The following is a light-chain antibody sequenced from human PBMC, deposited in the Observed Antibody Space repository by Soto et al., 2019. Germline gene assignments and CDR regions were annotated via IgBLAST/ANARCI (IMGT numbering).Light chain of an antibody. Sequence: VVLSQSPHSLVVFFLDGATINNKSSHNILYSSDNKNYLSWYQQRPGQPPKLLFYWASTRESGVPDRFSGSGSGTHFTLTIASLQAEDVAVYYCQQYYSSPPTFGQGTKVDIK. V-gene: IGKV4-1*01. CDR2: WAS. CDR3: QQYYSSPPT. J-gene: IGKJ1*01. CDR1: HNILYSSDNKNY.